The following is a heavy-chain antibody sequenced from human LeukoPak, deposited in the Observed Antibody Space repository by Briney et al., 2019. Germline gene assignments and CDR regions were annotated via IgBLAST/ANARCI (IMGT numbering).Heavy chain of an antibody. D-gene: IGHD3-10*01. CDR2: INAGNGNT. CDR1: GYTFTSYA. J-gene: IGHJ4*02. V-gene: IGHV1-3*01. Sequence: ASVKVSCKASGYTFTSYAIHWMRQAPGQRLEWMGWINAGNGNTKYSQKFQGRVTMTEDTSTDTAYMELSSLRSEDTAVYYCATDPHMVRGPLDYWGQGTLVTVSS. CDR3: ATDPHMVRGPLDY.